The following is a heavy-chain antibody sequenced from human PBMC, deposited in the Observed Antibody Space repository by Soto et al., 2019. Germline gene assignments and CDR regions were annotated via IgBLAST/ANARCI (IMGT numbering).Heavy chain of an antibody. CDR3: ARRRQGGRLRLTYCGGDCTNFDY. Sequence: SETLSLTCTVSGGSINTNGYYWAWIRQPPGKGLEWIGSIYYSGTTYYNSSLKSRVVISSDMSKNQFSLRLTSVTAADTAVYYCARRRQGGRLRLTYCGGDCTNFDYWGQGTLVTVSS. CDR2: IYYSGTT. CDR1: GGSINTNGYY. V-gene: IGHV4-39*01. D-gene: IGHD2-21*02. J-gene: IGHJ4*02.